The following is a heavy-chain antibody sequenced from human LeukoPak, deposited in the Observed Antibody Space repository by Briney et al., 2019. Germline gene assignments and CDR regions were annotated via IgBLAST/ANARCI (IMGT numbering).Heavy chain of an antibody. CDR3: AGRGLLRFLEPDAFDI. CDR2: IYPGDSDA. Sequence: NRGESLKISCKGSGYSFTSYWIGWVRQMPGKGLKWMGIIYPGDSDARYSPSFQGQVTISADKSISTAYLQWSSLKASDTAMYYCAGRGLLRFLEPDAFDIWGQGTMVTVSS. D-gene: IGHD3-3*01. J-gene: IGHJ3*02. V-gene: IGHV5-51*01. CDR1: GYSFTSYW.